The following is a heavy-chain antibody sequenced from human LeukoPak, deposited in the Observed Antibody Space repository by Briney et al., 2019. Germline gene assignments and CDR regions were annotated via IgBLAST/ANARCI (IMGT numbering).Heavy chain of an antibody. J-gene: IGHJ4*02. D-gene: IGHD3-3*01. V-gene: IGHV4-34*01. CDR1: GGSFSGYY. Sequence: SETLSLTCAVYGGSFSGYYWNWIRQPPGKGLDWIGEINQSGTTNYNPSLQSRVTISGDSSKNQFSLKLTSVAAADTAIYFCARVSFWSGFRGSNYFDSWGQGTLVTVSS. CDR3: ARVSFWSGFRGSNYFDS. CDR2: INQSGTT.